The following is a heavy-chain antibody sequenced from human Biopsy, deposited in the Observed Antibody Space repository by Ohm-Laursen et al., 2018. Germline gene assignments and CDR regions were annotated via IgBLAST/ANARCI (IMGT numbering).Heavy chain of an antibody. CDR2: INCKTGAT. Sequence: ASVKVSCKASSYTFTDYNIHWMRQAPGQGLEWLGYINCKTGATNYAQKFQGTVTMTRNTSISTAYLALGSLRSADTAIYYCARDPLNGHKRFDYWGQGSLVTVSS. J-gene: IGHJ4*02. D-gene: IGHD2-8*01. CDR3: ARDPLNGHKRFDY. V-gene: IGHV1-2*02. CDR1: SYTFTDYN.